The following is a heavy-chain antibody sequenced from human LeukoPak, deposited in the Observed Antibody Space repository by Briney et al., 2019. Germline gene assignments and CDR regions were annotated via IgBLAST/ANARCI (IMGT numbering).Heavy chain of an antibody. Sequence: EASVKVSCKASGGTFSSYAISWVRQAPGQGLEWMGGIIPIFGTANYAQKFQGRVTITADESTSTAYMELSSLRSEDTAVYYCARGRCVGSTSCYYFDYWGQGTLVTVSS. CDR2: IIPIFGTA. CDR1: GGTFSSYA. V-gene: IGHV1-69*01. D-gene: IGHD2-2*01. CDR3: ARGRCVGSTSCYYFDY. J-gene: IGHJ4*02.